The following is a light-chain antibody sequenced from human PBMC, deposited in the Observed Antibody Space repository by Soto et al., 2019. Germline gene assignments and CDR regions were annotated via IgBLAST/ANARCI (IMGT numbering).Light chain of an antibody. J-gene: IGLJ1*01. Sequence: QSVLTQPASVSGSPGQSITISCTGTSSDVGSYNLVSWYQQHPGEAHKLMIYGGTKRPSGVSNRFAGSKSGNTASLTISGLQAEDEADYYCCSYAGITTYYVFGTGTKLTVL. V-gene: IGLV2-23*01. CDR2: GGT. CDR1: SSDVGSYNL. CDR3: CSYAGITTYYV.